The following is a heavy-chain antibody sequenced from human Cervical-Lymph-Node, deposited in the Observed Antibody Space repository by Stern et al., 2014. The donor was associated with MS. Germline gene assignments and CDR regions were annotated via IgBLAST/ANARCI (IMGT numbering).Heavy chain of an antibody. CDR2: ISSNSTYI. CDR1: GFRFSDYS. V-gene: IGHV3-21*01. Sequence: EMQLVESGGGLVKPGGSLRLSCAASGFRFSDYSVNWVRQAPGKGLEWVSSISSNSTYIFYADTVKGRFTISRDNAQNSLFLQMHSLRVEDTAVYYCVRRGGIKYLDYWGQGTLVTVSS. D-gene: IGHD3-16*01. J-gene: IGHJ4*02. CDR3: VRRGGIKYLDY.